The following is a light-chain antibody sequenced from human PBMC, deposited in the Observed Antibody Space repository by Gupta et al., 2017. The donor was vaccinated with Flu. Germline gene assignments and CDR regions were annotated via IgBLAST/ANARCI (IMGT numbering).Light chain of an antibody. CDR1: QSVSVY. V-gene: IGKV1-39*01. Sequence: DIQISQSPSSLSASVGDSVTITCRTSQSVSVYLSWYQQKVGKPPKLLIYGASTLQGGVPSRFSGSGSGTEFTLAITNLQPEDFATYFCQQVYSLPQTFGQGTKVEI. J-gene: IGKJ1*01. CDR3: QQVYSLPQT. CDR2: GAS.